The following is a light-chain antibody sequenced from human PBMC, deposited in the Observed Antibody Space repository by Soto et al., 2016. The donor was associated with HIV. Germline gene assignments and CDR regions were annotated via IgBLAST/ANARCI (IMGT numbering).Light chain of an antibody. CDR3: QQSYDTPYT. Sequence: DIQMTQSPSAMSASVGDRVTITCRASQDISHYLAWFQQKPGKVPKRLIYDTSNLQGGVPSRFSGSGSGTEFTLTISSLQPEDFATYYCQQSYDTPYTFGGGTKVEIK. J-gene: IGKJ4*01. V-gene: IGKV1-17*03. CDR2: DTS. CDR1: QDISHY.